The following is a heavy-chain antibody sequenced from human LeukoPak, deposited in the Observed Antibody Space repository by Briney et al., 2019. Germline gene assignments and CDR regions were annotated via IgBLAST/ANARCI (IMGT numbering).Heavy chain of an antibody. J-gene: IGHJ3*02. D-gene: IGHD6-13*01. V-gene: IGHV3-23*01. CDR2: ISGSGGST. CDR1: GFTFSTYA. Sequence: GSLRLSCAASGFTFSTYAMSRVRLAPGKGLEWVSGISGSGGSTYYADSVKGRFTISRDNSKNTLYLQMNSLRAEDTAVYYCAKEGSSWYLGDAFDIWGQGTMVTVSS. CDR3: AKEGSSWYLGDAFDI.